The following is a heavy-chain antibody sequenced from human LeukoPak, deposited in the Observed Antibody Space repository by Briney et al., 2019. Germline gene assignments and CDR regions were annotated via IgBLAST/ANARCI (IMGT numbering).Heavy chain of an antibody. CDR1: GFTFDDYG. CDR3: ARDRRDRVDTASILDY. D-gene: IGHD5-18*01. CDR2: INWNGGSI. J-gene: IGHJ4*02. V-gene: IGHV3-20*04. Sequence: PGGSLRLSCAASGFTFDDYGMSWVRQAPGKGLEWVSGINWNGGSIGYADSVKGRFAISRDNAKNALYLQMNSLRAEDTALYYCARDRRDRVDTASILDYWGQGTLVTVSS.